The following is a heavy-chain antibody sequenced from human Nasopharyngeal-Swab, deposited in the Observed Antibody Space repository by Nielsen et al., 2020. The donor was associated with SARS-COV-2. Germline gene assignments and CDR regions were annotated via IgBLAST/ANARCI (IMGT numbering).Heavy chain of an antibody. CDR2: ISEDGSIT. V-gene: IGHV3-74*01. CDR1: GFTFSSHW. CDR3: ASQLGHPDS. D-gene: IGHD2-2*01. J-gene: IGHJ4*02. Sequence: LSLTRAASGFTFSSHWMHWVRQAPGKGLVWVSRISEDGSITTYADSVKGRFTISRDNAKNTLFLQMHSLRADDTAIYYCASQLGHPDSWGQGTLVTVSS.